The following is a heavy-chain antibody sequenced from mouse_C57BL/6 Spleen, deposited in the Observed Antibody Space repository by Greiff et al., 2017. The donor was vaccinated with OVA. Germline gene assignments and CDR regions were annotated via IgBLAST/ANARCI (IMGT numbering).Heavy chain of an antibody. V-gene: IGHV1-64*01. Sequence: VQLQQPGAELVKPGASVKLSCKASGYTFTSYWMHWVKQRPGQGLEWIGMIHPNSGSTNYNEKFKSKATLTVDKSSSTAYMQLSSLTSEDSAVYYCARVITTVVATYYYAMDYWGQGTSVTVSS. D-gene: IGHD1-1*01. J-gene: IGHJ4*01. CDR1: GYTFTSYW. CDR2: IHPNSGST. CDR3: ARVITTVVATYYYAMDY.